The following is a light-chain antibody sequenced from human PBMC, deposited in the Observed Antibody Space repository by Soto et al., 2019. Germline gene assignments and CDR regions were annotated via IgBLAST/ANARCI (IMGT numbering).Light chain of an antibody. J-gene: IGKJ5*01. CDR1: QSVSSSY. Sequence: ESLLTQSPGTLSLSPGERATLSCRASQSVSSSYLAWYQQKPGQAPRLLIYGASGRATGIPDRFSGSGSGTEFTLTISSLQSEDFAVYYCQQYHIWPSITFGQGTRLEIK. CDR3: QQYHIWPSIT. CDR2: GAS. V-gene: IGKV3-20*01.